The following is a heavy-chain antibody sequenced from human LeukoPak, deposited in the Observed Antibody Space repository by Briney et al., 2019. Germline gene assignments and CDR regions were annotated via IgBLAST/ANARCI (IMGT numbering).Heavy chain of an antibody. CDR3: AKGSYYDSSGSLYFDY. CDR2: ISGSGDNT. V-gene: IGHV3-23*01. D-gene: IGHD3-22*01. CDR1: GFTFSSYA. J-gene: IGHJ4*02. Sequence: GGSLRLSCAASGFTFSSYAMSWVRQAPGKGLEWVSGISGSGDNTYYADSVKGRFNISRDNSKNTLYVQVNSLGTEDTAAYYCAKGSYYDSSGSLYFDYWGQGTLVTVSS.